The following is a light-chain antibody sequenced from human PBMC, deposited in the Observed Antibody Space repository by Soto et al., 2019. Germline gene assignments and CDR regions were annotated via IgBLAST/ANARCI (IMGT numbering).Light chain of an antibody. Sequence: EIVMTQSPATLSVSPGERATLSCRASQSISNNLAWYHQRPGQAPRLLIYGASTRAAGIPPMFSGSGSGTDFTHISSRLQEEDVAFYYRQQYNNWWTFGQGTRVEIK. CDR2: GAS. V-gene: IGKV3-15*01. CDR3: QQYNNWWT. J-gene: IGKJ1*01. CDR1: QSISNN.